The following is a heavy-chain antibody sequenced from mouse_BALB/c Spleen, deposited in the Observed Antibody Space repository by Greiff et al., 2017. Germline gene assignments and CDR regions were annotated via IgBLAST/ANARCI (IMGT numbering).Heavy chain of an antibody. D-gene: IGHD1-1*02. CDR3: ARTLYGAY. CDR2: INPSNGRT. J-gene: IGHJ3*01. CDR1: GYTFTSYW. Sequence: QVQLQQPGAELVKPGASVKLSCKASGYTFTSYWMHWVKQRPGQGLEWIGEINPSNGRTNYNEKFKSKATLTVDKSSSTAYMQLSSLTSEDSAVYYCARTLYGAYWGQGTLVTVSA. V-gene: IGHV1S81*02.